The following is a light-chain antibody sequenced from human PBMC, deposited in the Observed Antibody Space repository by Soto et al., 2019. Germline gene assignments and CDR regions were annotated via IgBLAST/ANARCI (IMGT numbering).Light chain of an antibody. Sequence: IVMTQSPPTLSGSPGERAALSCRASQGVGSYLAWYQKKPGQAPRLLIYGASSRATGIPDRCSGSGSGTDFTLTISRLEPEDFAVYYCQQYGSSSITFGQGTRLEIK. CDR1: QGVGSY. V-gene: IGKV3-20*01. CDR2: GAS. CDR3: QQYGSSSIT. J-gene: IGKJ5*01.